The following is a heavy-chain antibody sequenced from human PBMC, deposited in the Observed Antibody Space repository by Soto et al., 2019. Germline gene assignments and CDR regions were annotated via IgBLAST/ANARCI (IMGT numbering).Heavy chain of an antibody. V-gene: IGHV3-23*01. Sequence: GGSRRLSCTASGFTFGDYAMSWFRQAPGKGLEWVSTISGSGGSTYYADSVKGRFTISRDNSKNTLYLQMNSLRAEDTAMYYCAKVTTVRIAVTGTVDYWGQGTLVTVSS. CDR1: GFTFGDYA. CDR2: ISGSGGST. D-gene: IGHD6-19*01. J-gene: IGHJ4*02. CDR3: AKVTTVRIAVTGTVDY.